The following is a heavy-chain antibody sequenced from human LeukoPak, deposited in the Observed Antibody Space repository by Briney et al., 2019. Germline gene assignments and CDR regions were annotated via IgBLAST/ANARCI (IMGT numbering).Heavy chain of an antibody. V-gene: IGHV3-7*03. D-gene: IGHD6-19*01. Sequence: GGSLRLSCAASGFTFSNYWMSWVRQAPGKGLEWVANIKEDGSEEYYVDSVKGRFTISRDNSKNTLYLQMNSLRAEDTAVYYCAKDKGGWYNWFDPWGQGTLVTVSS. CDR2: IKEDGSEE. CDR1: GFTFSNYW. J-gene: IGHJ5*02. CDR3: AKDKGGWYNWFDP.